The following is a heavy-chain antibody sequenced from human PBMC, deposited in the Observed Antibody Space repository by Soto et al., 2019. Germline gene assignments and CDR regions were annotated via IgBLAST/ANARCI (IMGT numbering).Heavy chain of an antibody. V-gene: IGHV5-51*01. CDR2: IYPGDSDT. Sequence: PGESLKISCKGSGYSFTTYWIGWVRQMPGKGLEWMGIIYPGDSDTRYSPSFQGQVTISADNSISTAYLQWGSLRADDTAVYYCAKRRGAGGHFDYWGQGALVTVSS. CDR1: GYSFTTYW. J-gene: IGHJ4*02. CDR3: AKRRGAGGHFDY. D-gene: IGHD2-15*01.